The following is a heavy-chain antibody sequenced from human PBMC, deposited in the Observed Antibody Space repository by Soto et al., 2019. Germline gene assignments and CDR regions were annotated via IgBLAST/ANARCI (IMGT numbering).Heavy chain of an antibody. Sequence: GGSLRLSCAGSGFTFRWFGMNWVRQAPGKGLEWVARISNDGSNEYYVDSVKGRFTISRDNSKNTLYLQMDSLRAEDTAVYYCAKGEVRGIIPSYFDYWGLGTLVTVS. J-gene: IGHJ4*02. CDR2: ISNDGSNE. D-gene: IGHD3-10*01. CDR3: AKGEVRGIIPSYFDY. V-gene: IGHV3-30*18. CDR1: GFTFRWFG.